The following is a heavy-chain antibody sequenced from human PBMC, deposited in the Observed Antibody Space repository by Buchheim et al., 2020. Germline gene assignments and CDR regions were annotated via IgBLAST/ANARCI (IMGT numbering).Heavy chain of an antibody. J-gene: IGHJ6*02. V-gene: IGHV5-10-1*03. D-gene: IGHD4-17*01. CDR3: ARRVTVTARGGYYYYGMDV. CDR1: GYSFTSYW. Sequence: EVQLVQSGAEVKKPGESLRISCKGSGYSFTSYWISWVRQMPGKGLEWMGTIDPSDSYTNYRPSFQDHVTISGDKSISTAYLQWSSLTASDTAMYYCARRVTVTARGGYYYYGMDVWGQGTT. CDR2: IDPSDSYT.